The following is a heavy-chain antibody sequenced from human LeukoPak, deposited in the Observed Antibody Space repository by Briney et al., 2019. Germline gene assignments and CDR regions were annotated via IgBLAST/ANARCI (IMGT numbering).Heavy chain of an antibody. CDR3: ARATCSGGSCYANYLDY. Sequence: PSETLSLTCTVSGDSISGYYWSWVRQPAGKGLEYIGRIYTSGSSNYSPSLKSRVTLSVDTSKNQFSLKLTSVTAADTAVYYCARATCSGGSCYANYLDYWGQGTLVTVSA. V-gene: IGHV4-4*07. CDR1: GDSISGYY. D-gene: IGHD2-15*01. CDR2: IYTSGSS. J-gene: IGHJ4*02.